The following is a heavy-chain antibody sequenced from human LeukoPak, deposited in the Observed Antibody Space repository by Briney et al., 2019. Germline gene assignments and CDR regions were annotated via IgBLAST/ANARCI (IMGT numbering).Heavy chain of an antibody. J-gene: IGHJ4*02. V-gene: IGHV3-21*01. D-gene: IGHD6-19*01. CDR1: GFTFSSYS. CDR3: ASHFSSGLFYY. Sequence: GGSLRLSCAASGFTFSSYSMNWVRQAPGKGLEWVSSISSSSSYIYYADSVKGRFTISRDNAKNSLYLQMNSMRAEDTAVYYCASHFSSGLFYYWGQGTLVTVA. CDR2: ISSSSSYI.